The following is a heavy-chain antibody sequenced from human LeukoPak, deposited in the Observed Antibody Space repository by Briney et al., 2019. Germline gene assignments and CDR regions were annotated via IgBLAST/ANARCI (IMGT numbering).Heavy chain of an antibody. CDR2: EQKDGSYK. D-gene: IGHD3-16*01. V-gene: IGHV3-30*02. Sequence: GGSLRLSCATSEFSFSSYGMHWARQAPGKGLEWVAFEQKDGSYKKYADSVKGRFTISRDNSKNTLYLQMNSLRVEDTAVYYCANIPNSFGPDYWGQGSLVTVSS. CDR3: ANIPNSFGPDY. J-gene: IGHJ4*02. CDR1: EFSFSSYG.